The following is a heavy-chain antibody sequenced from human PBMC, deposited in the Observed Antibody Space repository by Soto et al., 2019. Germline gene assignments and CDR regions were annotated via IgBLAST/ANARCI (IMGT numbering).Heavy chain of an antibody. J-gene: IGHJ4*02. D-gene: IGHD3-9*01. Sequence: ASVKVSCKASGYTFTSYGISWVRQAPGQGLEWMGWISAYNGNTNYAQKLQGRVTMTTDTSTSTAYMELRSLRSDDTAVYYCARAFPILRYFDWLSLTGFDYWGQGTLVTVSS. V-gene: IGHV1-18*01. CDR1: GYTFTSYG. CDR2: ISAYNGNT. CDR3: ARAFPILRYFDWLSLTGFDY.